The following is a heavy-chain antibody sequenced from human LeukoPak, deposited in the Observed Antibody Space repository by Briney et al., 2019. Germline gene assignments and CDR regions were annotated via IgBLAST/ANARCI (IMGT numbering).Heavy chain of an antibody. V-gene: IGHV1-24*01. CDR2: FDPEDGET. D-gene: IGHD5-18*01. CDR3: ATAGIQLWLRSGDAFDI. J-gene: IGHJ3*02. Sequence: ASVKVSCKVSGYTLTELSMHWVRQAPGKGLEWMGGFDPEDGETINAQKFQGRVTMTEDTSTDTAYMELSSLRSEDTAVYYCATAGIQLWLRSGDAFDIWGQGTMVTVSS. CDR1: GYTLTELS.